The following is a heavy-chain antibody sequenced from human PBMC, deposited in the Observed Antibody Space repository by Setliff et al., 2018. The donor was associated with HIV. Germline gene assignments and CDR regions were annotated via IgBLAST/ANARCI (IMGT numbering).Heavy chain of an antibody. CDR3: ARDSGRRNDAFDI. J-gene: IGHJ3*02. CDR2: IYYSGST. Sequence: PSETLSLTCTVSGGSISSGDYYWSWIRQPPGKGLEWIGYIYYSGSTYYNPSLKSRVTISVDTSKNKFSLKLSSVTAADTAVYYCARDSGRRNDAFDIWGQGTMVT. CDR1: GGSISSGDYY. D-gene: IGHD3-10*01. V-gene: IGHV4-30-4*08.